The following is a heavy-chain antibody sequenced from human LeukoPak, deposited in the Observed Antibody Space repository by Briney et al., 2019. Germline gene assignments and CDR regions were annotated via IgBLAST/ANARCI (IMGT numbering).Heavy chain of an antibody. J-gene: IGHJ4*02. Sequence: SVKVSCKASGYTFTSYGISWVRQAPGQGLEWMGWINPNSGGTNYAQKFQGRVTMTRDTSISTAYMELSRLRSDDTAVYYCARGLVSDYWGQGTLVTVSS. V-gene: IGHV1-2*02. CDR3: ARGLVSDY. D-gene: IGHD5/OR15-5a*01. CDR1: GYTFTSYG. CDR2: INPNSGGT.